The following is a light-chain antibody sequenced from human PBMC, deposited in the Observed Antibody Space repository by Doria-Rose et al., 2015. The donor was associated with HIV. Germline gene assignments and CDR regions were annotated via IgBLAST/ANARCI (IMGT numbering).Light chain of an antibody. CDR1: QSFSSTY. CDR3: HQYGTSWT. Sequence: TQSPGTLSLSPGERATLSCRASQSFSSTYLAWYQQNPGQAPSPLIYDGSTRATGITDRFSASGSGTDFTLTINRLEPEDFALYYCHQYGTSWTFGQGTKVEI. V-gene: IGKV3-20*01. CDR2: DGS. J-gene: IGKJ1*01.